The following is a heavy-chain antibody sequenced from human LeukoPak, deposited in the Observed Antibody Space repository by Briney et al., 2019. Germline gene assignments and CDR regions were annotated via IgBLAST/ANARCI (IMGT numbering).Heavy chain of an antibody. Sequence: GGSLRLSCAASGFTFSTNGMHWVRRAPGKGLEWVAFIRYDGSNTHYADSVKGRFTISRDNSKNTLYLQMNSLRAEDTAMYYCAKVVRYYYDSSGSALDYWGQGTLVIFSS. CDR1: GFTFSTNG. V-gene: IGHV3-30*02. CDR2: IRYDGSNT. J-gene: IGHJ4*02. CDR3: AKVVRYYYDSSGSALDY. D-gene: IGHD3-22*01.